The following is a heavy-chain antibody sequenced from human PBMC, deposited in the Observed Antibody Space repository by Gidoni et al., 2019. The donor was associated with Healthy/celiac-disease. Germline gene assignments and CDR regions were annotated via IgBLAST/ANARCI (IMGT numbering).Heavy chain of an antibody. Sequence: EVQLVESGGGLVTPGQTHRLTCTASRFTFGAHAMSWFRQAPGKGLEWVCFIRSKAYGGTTEYAASVKGRFTISRDDSKSIAYLQMNSLKTEDTAVYYCTRVPLRRGYYYYGMDVWGQGTTVTVSS. CDR3: TRVPLRRGYYYYGMDV. J-gene: IGHJ6*02. CDR2: IRSKAYGGTT. D-gene: IGHD4-17*01. V-gene: IGHV3-49*05. CDR1: RFTFGAHA.